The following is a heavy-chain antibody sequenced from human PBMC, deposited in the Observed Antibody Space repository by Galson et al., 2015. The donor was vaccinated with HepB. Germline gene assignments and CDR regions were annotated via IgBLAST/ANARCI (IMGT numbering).Heavy chain of an antibody. CDR3: ATSVGSGYYNYYYYVMDV. CDR1: GFTFSSYS. Sequence: SLRLSCAASGFTFSSYSMNWVRQAPGKGLEWVSSISSSSSYIYYADSVKGRFTISRDNAKNSLYLQMNSLRAEDTAVYYCATSVGSGYYNYYYYVMDVWGQGTTVTVSS. V-gene: IGHV3-21*01. CDR2: ISSSSSYI. D-gene: IGHD3-22*01. J-gene: IGHJ6*02.